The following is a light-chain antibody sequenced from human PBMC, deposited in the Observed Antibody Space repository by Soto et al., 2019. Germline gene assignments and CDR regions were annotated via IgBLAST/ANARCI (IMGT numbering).Light chain of an antibody. V-gene: IGKV3-15*01. CDR2: GAS. J-gene: IGKJ1*01. CDR1: QNISSN. CDR3: QQYNNWLWT. Sequence: EIVMTQSPATLSVSPGERATLSCRASQNISSNLAWYQQKPGQAPRVLIDGASTRATRNPARFSGSGSGTEFTLTISSLQSEDFAVYYCQQYNNWLWTFGQGTKVEIK.